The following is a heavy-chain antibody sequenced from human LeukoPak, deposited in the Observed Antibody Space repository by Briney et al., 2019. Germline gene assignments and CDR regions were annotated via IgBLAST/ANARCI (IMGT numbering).Heavy chain of an antibody. CDR3: AKPQMEVRYCSGGSCYSLGY. J-gene: IGHJ4*02. Sequence: PGGSLRLSCAASGFTFSSYEMNWVRQAPGKGLEWVSYISSSGSTIYYADSVKGRFTISRDNSKNTLYLQMNSLRAEDTAVYYCAKPQMEVRYCSGGSCYSLGYWGQGTLVTVSS. CDR2: ISSSGSTI. D-gene: IGHD2-15*01. CDR1: GFTFSSYE. V-gene: IGHV3-48*03.